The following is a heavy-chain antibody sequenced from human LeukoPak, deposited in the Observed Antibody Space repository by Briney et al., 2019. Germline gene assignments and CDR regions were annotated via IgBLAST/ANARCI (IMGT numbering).Heavy chain of an antibody. CDR3: ARGDSHLHSSGYYYY. D-gene: IGHD3-22*01. V-gene: IGHV4-59*01. CDR2: VYNSGNV. CDR1: GSSISGYY. J-gene: IGHJ4*02. Sequence: PSVTLSLTCTVSGSSISGYYWTWIRQPPGKGLEWIGYVYNSGNVNYNPSLRSRVTISLDTSKDQFSLKLSSVTAADTAIYYCARGDSHLHSSGYYYYWGQGTLVTVSS.